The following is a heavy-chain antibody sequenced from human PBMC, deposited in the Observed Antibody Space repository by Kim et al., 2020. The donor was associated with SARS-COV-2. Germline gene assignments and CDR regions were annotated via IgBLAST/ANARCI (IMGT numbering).Heavy chain of an antibody. J-gene: IGHJ6*02. V-gene: IGHV3-30*02. D-gene: IGHD3-9*01. CDR3: AKDSGGLRYDIFLGDSYYAGMDV. Sequence: GGSLRLSCAASGFTFSIYGMHWVRQAPGKGLEWVAVIRYDGSNKYYADSVKGRFTISRDNSKNTLYLQTNSLTAEDTAFYYCAKDSGGLRYDIFLGDSYYAGMDVWGRGTTVTVSS. CDR2: IRYDGSNK. CDR1: GFTFSIYG.